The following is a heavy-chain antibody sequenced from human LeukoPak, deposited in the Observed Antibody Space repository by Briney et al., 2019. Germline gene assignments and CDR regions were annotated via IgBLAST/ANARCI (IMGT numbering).Heavy chain of an antibody. Sequence: SETLSLTCTVSGGSISSYYWSWIRQPPGKGLEWIGYIYYSGSTNYNPSLKSRVTISVDTSKNQFSLKLSSVTAADTAVYYCARDRDWGYSYGKAPFLDAFDIWGQGTMVTVSS. CDR1: GGSISSYY. J-gene: IGHJ3*02. D-gene: IGHD5-18*01. CDR3: ARDRDWGYSYGKAPFLDAFDI. CDR2: IYYSGST. V-gene: IGHV4-59*01.